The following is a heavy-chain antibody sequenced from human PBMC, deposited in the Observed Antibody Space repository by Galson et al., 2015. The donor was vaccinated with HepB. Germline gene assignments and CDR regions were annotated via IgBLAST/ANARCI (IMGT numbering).Heavy chain of an antibody. CDR1: GFTFSSYG. J-gene: IGHJ3*02. Sequence: SLRLSCAASGFTFSSYGMHWVRQAPGKGLEWVAVIWYDGSNKYYADSVKGRFTISRDNSKNTLFLQMNSLRAEDTAVYYCARRSSGYYYPVKNDAFDIWGQGTMVTVSS. D-gene: IGHD3-22*01. CDR2: IWYDGSNK. CDR3: ARRSSGYYYPVKNDAFDI. V-gene: IGHV3-33*01.